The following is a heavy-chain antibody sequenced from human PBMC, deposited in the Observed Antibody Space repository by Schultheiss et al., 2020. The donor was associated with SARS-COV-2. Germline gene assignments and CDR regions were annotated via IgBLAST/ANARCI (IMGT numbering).Heavy chain of an antibody. CDR2: VSQAGSA. J-gene: IGHJ3*02. D-gene: IGHD2-2*01. CDR3: AREEGYCSSTSCQGAFDI. V-gene: IGHV4-34*01. CDR1: GGSFSGYY. Sequence: SETLSLTCGVNGGSFSGYYWGWIRQTPGKGLEWIGEVSQAGSAKYNPSLKSRVTISVDTSKNQFSLKLSSVTAADTAVYYCAREEGYCSSTSCQGAFDIWGQGTMVTVSS.